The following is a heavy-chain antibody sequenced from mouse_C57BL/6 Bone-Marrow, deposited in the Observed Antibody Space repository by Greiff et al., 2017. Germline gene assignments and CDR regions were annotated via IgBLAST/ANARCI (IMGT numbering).Heavy chain of an antibody. D-gene: IGHD4-1*01. CDR1: GYTFTDYN. Sequence: EVQLQQSGPELGKPGASVKIPCKASGYTFTDYNMDWVKQSHGKSLEWIGDINPNNGGTIYNQKFKGKATLTVDKSYSTAYMELRILTAEDTAVYYCGKVNWYHFDYWGQGTTLSVSS. J-gene: IGHJ2*01. V-gene: IGHV1-18*01. CDR2: INPNNGGT. CDR3: GKVNWYHFDY.